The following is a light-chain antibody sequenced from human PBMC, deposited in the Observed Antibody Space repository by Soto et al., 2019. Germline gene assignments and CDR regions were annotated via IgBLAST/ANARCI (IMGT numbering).Light chain of an antibody. V-gene: IGKV3-11*01. Sequence: EIGLTQSPTTLSLSPGERATLSCRASQNVANSLAWYQEKPGQAPRLLIYDASNRATGIPPSFSGSGSGTDFSLTISSLEPEDFAVYYCQHYNNWPPWTFGQGTKVDTK. CDR3: QHYNNWPPWT. CDR1: QNVANS. CDR2: DAS. J-gene: IGKJ1*01.